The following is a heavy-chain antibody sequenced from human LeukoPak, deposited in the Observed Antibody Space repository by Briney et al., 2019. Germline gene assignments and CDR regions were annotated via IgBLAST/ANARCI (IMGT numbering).Heavy chain of an antibody. CDR3: ARSPSGQLDY. J-gene: IGHJ4*01. D-gene: IGHD1-1*01. V-gene: IGHV1-2*02. CDR2: INPDNGGT. Sequence: ASVKVSCKTSGYTFTSYYIHWVRQAPGQGLGYMGWINPDNGGTNYGQNFLGRVIMTRDTSISTAYMELSSLTSDDTDVYYCARSPSGQLDYWGRGTLVSVSS. CDR1: GYTFTSYY.